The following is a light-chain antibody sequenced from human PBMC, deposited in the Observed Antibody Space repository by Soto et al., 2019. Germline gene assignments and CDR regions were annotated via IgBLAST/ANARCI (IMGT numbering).Light chain of an antibody. CDR3: SSYTNINTRACV. CDR2: EVS. Sequence: GYNYVSWYQQHPGKAPKLMIYEVSNRPSGVSNRFSGSKSGNTASLTISGLQAGDEAEYYCSSYTNINTRACVFGTGTKVTVL. CDR1: GYNY. J-gene: IGLJ1*01. V-gene: IGLV2-14*01.